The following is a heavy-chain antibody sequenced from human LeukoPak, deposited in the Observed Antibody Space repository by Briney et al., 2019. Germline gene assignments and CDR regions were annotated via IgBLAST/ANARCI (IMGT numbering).Heavy chain of an antibody. CDR1: GYTFTGYY. CDR3: AREPPHDYYGMDV. Sequence: ASVTVSCKASGYTFTGYYMHWVRQAPGQGLEWMGWINPNSGGTNYAQKFQGWVTMTRDTSISTAYMELSRLRSDDTAVYYCAREPPHDYYGMDVWGQGTTVTVSS. V-gene: IGHV1-2*04. CDR2: INPNSGGT. J-gene: IGHJ6*02.